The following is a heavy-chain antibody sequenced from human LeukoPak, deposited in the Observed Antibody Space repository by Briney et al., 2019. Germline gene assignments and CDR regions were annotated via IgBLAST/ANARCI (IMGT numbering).Heavy chain of an antibody. CDR2: IYYSGST. CDR1: SGSFSGYY. CDR3: ARGTYDILTGSNWFDP. D-gene: IGHD3-9*01. V-gene: IGHV4-59*01. J-gene: IGHJ5*02. Sequence: SETLSLTCAVYSGSFSGYYWSWIRQPPGKGLEWIGYIYYSGSTNYNPSLKSRVTISVDTSKSQFSLKLSSVTAADTAVYYCARGTYDILTGSNWFDPWGQGTLVTVSS.